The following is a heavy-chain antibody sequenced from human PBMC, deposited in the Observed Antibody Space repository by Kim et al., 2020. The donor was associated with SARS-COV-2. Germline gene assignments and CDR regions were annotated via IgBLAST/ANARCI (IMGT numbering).Heavy chain of an antibody. CDR3: AREYIVVVPAAMRAWFDP. J-gene: IGHJ5*02. Sequence: SETLSLTCAVYGGSFSGYYWSWIRQPPGKGLEWIGEINHSGSTNYNPSLKSRVTISVDTSKNQFSLKLSSVTAADTAVYYCAREYIVVVPAAMRAWFDPWGQGTLVTVSS. V-gene: IGHV4-34*01. D-gene: IGHD2-2*01. CDR1: GGSFSGYY. CDR2: INHSGST.